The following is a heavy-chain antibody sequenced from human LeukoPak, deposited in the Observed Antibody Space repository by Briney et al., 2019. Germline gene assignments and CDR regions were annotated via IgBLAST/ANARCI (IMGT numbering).Heavy chain of an antibody. J-gene: IGHJ4*02. D-gene: IGHD1-26*01. CDR3: ARGLRGEILQTGY. V-gene: IGHV1-8*01. CDR1: GYTFANHD. Sequence: ASVKVSCEASGYTFANHDINWVRQATGQGLEWMGWMSPNSGNTGYAQKFQGSVTMTRNTSINTAYMELSSLRSEDTAVYYCARGLRGEILQTGYWGQGTLVTVSS. CDR2: MSPNSGNT.